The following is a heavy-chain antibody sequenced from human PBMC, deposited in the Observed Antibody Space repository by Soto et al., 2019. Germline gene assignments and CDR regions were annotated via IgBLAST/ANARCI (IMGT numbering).Heavy chain of an antibody. J-gene: IGHJ4*02. Sequence: PSETLSLTCDVSSGSITTSVLWTWVRQFPGRGLEWIGEIAHDGHTNYNPSLSGRVTMSVDLSNSQFSLNVASVTAADTAVYFCVGGRDYDYWGQGTLVNVSS. V-gene: IGHV4-4*02. D-gene: IGHD1-26*01. CDR2: IAHDGHT. CDR3: VGGRDYDY. CDR1: SGSITTSVL.